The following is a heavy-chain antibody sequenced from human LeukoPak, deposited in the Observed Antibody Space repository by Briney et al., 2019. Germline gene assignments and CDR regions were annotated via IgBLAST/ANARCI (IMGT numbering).Heavy chain of an antibody. CDR1: AFTFSNYG. CDR3: ARDLDDFNIQPPLFQH. CDR2: ISYDGSKK. D-gene: IGHD1-1*01. J-gene: IGHJ1*01. Sequence: PGGSLRLSCAASAFTFSNYGMHWVRQAPGKGLEWLAVISYDGSKKDYVDSVKGRFTISRDDSKNTLYLQMNSLRVEDTAVYYCARDLDDFNIQPPLFQHWGLGTLVTVSS. V-gene: IGHV3-30*03.